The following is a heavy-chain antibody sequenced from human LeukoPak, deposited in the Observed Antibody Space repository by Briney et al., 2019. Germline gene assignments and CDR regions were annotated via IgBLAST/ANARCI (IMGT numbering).Heavy chain of an antibody. J-gene: IGHJ4*02. CDR2: ISGSGGST. V-gene: IGHV3-23*01. CDR1: GFTFSNYA. D-gene: IGHD3-9*01. CDR3: AKQATGNYGIYDY. Sequence: PGGSLRLSCAASGFTFSNYAMTWVRQAPGKGLECVSLISGSGGSTHYVDSVKGRFTTSRDNSKNTLYLQMNSLRAEDTAAYYCAKQATGNYGIYDYWGQGTLVTVSS.